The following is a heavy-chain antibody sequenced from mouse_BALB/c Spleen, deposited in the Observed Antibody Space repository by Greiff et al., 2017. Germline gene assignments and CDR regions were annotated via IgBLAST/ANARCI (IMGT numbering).Heavy chain of an antibody. CDR2: IYPGDGDT. CDR3: ARGGSYDY. CDR1: GYTFTSYW. J-gene: IGHJ2*01. Sequence: VQLQESGAELARPGASVKLSCKASGYTFTSYWMQWVKQRPGQGLEWIGAIYPGDGDTRYTQKFKGKATLTADKSSSTAYMQLSSLASEDSAVYYCARGGSYDYWGQGTTLTVSS. V-gene: IGHV1-87*01. D-gene: IGHD1-1*01.